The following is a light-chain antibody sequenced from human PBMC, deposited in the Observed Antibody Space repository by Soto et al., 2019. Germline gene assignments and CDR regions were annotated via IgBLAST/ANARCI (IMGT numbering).Light chain of an antibody. J-gene: IGKJ1*01. Sequence: IQMSQSPSTVSASVRDRVTITCRASQSISSWLAWYQQKPGKAPKLLIYDASSLESGVPSRFSGSGSGTEFTLTISSLQPDDFATYYCQQYNSYSKTFGQGTKVDIK. V-gene: IGKV1-5*01. CDR2: DAS. CDR1: QSISSW. CDR3: QQYNSYSKT.